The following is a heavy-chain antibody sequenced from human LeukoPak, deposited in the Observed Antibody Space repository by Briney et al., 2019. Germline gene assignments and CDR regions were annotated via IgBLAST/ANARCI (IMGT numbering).Heavy chain of an antibody. J-gene: IGHJ4*02. V-gene: IGHV4-34*01. CDR3: ARHGVGATIDFDY. Sequence: SETLSLTCAVYGGSFSGYYWRWFRQPPGKGLEWIGEINHSGSTNYNPSLKSRVSISVDTSKNQFSLKLSSVTAADTAVYYCARHGVGATIDFDYWGQGTLVTVSS. CDR1: GGSFSGYY. CDR2: INHSGST. D-gene: IGHD1-26*01.